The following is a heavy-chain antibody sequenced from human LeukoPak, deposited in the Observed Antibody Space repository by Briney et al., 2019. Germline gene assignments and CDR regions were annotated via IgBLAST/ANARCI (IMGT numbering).Heavy chain of an antibody. CDR1: GYTFTGYY. Sequence: GASVKVSCKASGYTFTGYYMHWVRQAPGQGLEWMGWINPNSGGTNYAQKFQGWVTMTRDTSISTAYMELSRLRSDDTAVYYCARGSYCSGGSCYSGWFDPWGQGTLVTVSS. D-gene: IGHD2-15*01. CDR3: ARGSYCSGGSCYSGWFDP. V-gene: IGHV1-2*04. J-gene: IGHJ5*02. CDR2: INPNSGGT.